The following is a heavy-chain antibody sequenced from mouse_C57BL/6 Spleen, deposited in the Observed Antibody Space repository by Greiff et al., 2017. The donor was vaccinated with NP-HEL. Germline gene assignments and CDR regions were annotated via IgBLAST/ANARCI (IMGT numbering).Heavy chain of an antibody. Sequence: QVQLQQPGAELVKPGASVKVSCKASGYTFTSYWMHWVKQRPGQGLEWIGRIHPSDSDTNYNQKFKGKATLTVDKSSSAAYMQLSSLKSEDSAVDYCAQITTVVGEGFDYWGQGTTLTVSS. J-gene: IGHJ2*01. V-gene: IGHV1-74*01. CDR3: AQITTVVGEGFDY. CDR2: IHPSDSDT. D-gene: IGHD1-1*01. CDR1: GYTFTSYW.